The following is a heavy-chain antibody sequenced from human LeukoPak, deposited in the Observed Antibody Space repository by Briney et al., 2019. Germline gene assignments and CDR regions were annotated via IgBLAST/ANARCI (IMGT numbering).Heavy chain of an antibody. CDR3: AKDSQAGLTDNYGMDV. D-gene: IGHD3-9*01. V-gene: IGHV3-7*03. Sequence: GGSLRLSCAASGFTFRNFWMTWVRQAPGKGLEWVANIKQDGSEKYYVDSVKGRFTISRDNAKNSLYLQMNSLRAEDTALYYCAKDSQAGLTDNYGMDVWGQGTTVTVSS. CDR2: IKQDGSEK. J-gene: IGHJ6*02. CDR1: GFTFRNFW.